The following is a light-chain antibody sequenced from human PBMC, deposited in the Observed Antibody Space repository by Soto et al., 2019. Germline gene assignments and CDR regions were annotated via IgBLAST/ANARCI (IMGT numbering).Light chain of an antibody. J-gene: IGKJ1*01. CDR3: QQRSNWPVT. CDR2: DAS. V-gene: IGKV3-11*01. CDR1: QSVSSY. Sequence: EIVLTQSPATLSLSPGERATLSCRASQSVSSYLAWYQQKPGQAPRLLIYDASNRATGIPARFSGSGSVTDFTLTISSLEPEDFAVYYCQQRSNWPVTFGQGTKVKSN.